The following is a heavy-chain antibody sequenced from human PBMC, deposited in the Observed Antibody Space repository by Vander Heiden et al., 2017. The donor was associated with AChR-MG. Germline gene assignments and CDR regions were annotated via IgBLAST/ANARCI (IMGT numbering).Heavy chain of an antibody. J-gene: IGHJ4*02. CDR3: AKGSGSGLGGTLDY. CDR1: GFTFGSYA. CDR2: ISGSGGST. V-gene: IGHV3-23*01. Sequence: EVQLLESGGGLVQPGGSLRLSCAASGFTFGSYAMGWVRQAPGKGLEWVSAISGSGGSTYYADSVKGRFTISRDNSKNTLYLQMNSLRAEDTAVYYCAKGSGSGLGGTLDYWGQGTLVTVSS. D-gene: IGHD3-10*01.